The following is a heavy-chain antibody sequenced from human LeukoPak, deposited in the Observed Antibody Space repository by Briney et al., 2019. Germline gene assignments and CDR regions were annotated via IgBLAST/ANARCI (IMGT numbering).Heavy chain of an antibody. CDR3: ATDDLTIFGVVLFF. V-gene: IGHV1-24*01. D-gene: IGHD3-3*01. J-gene: IGHJ4*02. CDR1: GYTLTELF. Sequence: ASVKVSCKVSGYTLTELFMHWVRQAPGKGLEWMGGFDPEDGETIYAQKFQGRVTMTEDTSTDTAYMELSRLRSDDTAVYYCATDDLTIFGVVLFFWGQGTLVTVSS. CDR2: FDPEDGET.